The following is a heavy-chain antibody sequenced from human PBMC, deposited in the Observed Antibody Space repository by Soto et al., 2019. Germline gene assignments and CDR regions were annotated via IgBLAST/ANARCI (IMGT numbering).Heavy chain of an antibody. V-gene: IGHV3-30-3*02. J-gene: IGHJ5*02. Sequence: QVQLVESGGGVVQPGRSLRLSCAASGFTFSSYAMHWVRQAPGKGLEWVAVISYDGSNKYYADSVKGRFTISRDNSKNTLYLQMNSLRAEDTAVYYCEQAGTPSGKYNWFDPWGQGTLVTVSS. CDR2: ISYDGSNK. CDR1: GFTFSSYA. D-gene: IGHD3-10*01. CDR3: EQAGTPSGKYNWFDP.